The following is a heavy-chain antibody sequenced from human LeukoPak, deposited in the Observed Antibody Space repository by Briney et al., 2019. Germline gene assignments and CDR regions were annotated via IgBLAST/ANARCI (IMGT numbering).Heavy chain of an antibody. J-gene: IGHJ6*02. CDR2: ISWNSGSI. CDR1: GFTFSSYA. CDR3: AKSHGYNYYGMDV. V-gene: IGHV3-9*01. Sequence: GGSPRLSCAASGFTFSSYAMSWVRQAPGKGLEWVSAISWNSGSIGYADSVKGRFTISRDNAKNSLYLQMNSLRAEDTALYYCAKSHGYNYYGMDVWGQGTTVTVSS.